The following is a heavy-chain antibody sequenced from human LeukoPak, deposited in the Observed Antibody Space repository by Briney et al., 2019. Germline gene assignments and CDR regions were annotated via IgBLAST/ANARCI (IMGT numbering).Heavy chain of an antibody. J-gene: IGHJ6*03. V-gene: IGHV3-11*01. CDR3: AREYYDILTGYYPPRHSQYYYYYMDV. D-gene: IGHD3-9*01. CDR2: ISSSGSTI. Sequence: KPGGSLRLSCAASGFTFSDYYMSWIRQAPGKGLEWVSYISSSGSTIYYADSVKGRFTISRDNAKNSLYLQMNSLRAEDTAVYYCAREYYDILTGYYPPRHSQYYYYYMDVWGKGTTVTVSS. CDR1: GFTFSDYY.